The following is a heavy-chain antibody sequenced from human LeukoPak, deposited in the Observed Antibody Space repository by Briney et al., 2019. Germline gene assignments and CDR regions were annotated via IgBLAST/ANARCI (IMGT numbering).Heavy chain of an antibody. CDR2: VSGSGGST. D-gene: IGHD6-13*01. CDR1: GFTFSNSW. J-gene: IGHJ4*02. CDR3: ARGRYSSSWKDY. V-gene: IGHV3-23*01. Sequence: GGSLRLSCAASGFTFSNSWMSWVRQAPGKGLEWVSAVSGSGGSTYYADSVKGRFSISRDNSNNTLYLQMNSLGVEDTAVYYCARGRYSSSWKDYWGQGTLVTVSS.